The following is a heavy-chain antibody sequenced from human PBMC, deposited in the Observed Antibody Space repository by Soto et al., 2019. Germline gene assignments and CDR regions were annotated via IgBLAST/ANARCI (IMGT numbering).Heavy chain of an antibody. CDR3: ASGAGEGYYGDFDY. V-gene: IGHV1-3*01. Sequence: ASVTVSCKASGYTFTSYAMHWVRQAPGQRLEWMGWINAGNGNTKYSQKFQGRVTITRDTSASTAYMELSSLRSEDTAVYYCASGAGEGYYGDFDYWGQGTLVTVSS. D-gene: IGHD3-3*01. J-gene: IGHJ4*02. CDR2: INAGNGNT. CDR1: GYTFTSYA.